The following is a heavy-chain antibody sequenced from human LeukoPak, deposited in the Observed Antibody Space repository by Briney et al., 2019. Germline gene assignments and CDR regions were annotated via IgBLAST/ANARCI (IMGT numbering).Heavy chain of an antibody. V-gene: IGHV3-30*18. CDR1: GFTFTTYG. Sequence: GGSLRLSCAASGFTFTTYGIHWIRQAPGKGLEWVAFISKDGRYKFYADSVKGRFTISRDNSKNTLYLEMSGLRAEDTAVYYCAKGRHYGGNEEAESDYWGQGTLVTVSS. CDR3: AKGRHYGGNEEAESDY. D-gene: IGHD4-23*01. J-gene: IGHJ4*02. CDR2: ISKDGRYK.